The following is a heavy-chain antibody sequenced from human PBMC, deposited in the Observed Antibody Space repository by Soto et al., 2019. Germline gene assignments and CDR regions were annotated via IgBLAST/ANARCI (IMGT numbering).Heavy chain of an antibody. D-gene: IGHD5-18*01. CDR1: GFTFSSYA. J-gene: IGHJ4*02. CDR2: ISYDGSNK. Sequence: QVQLMESGGGVVQPGRSLRLSCAASGFTFSSYAMHWVRQAPGKGLEWVAVISYDGSNKYYADSVKGRFTISRDNSKNTLYLQMNSLRAEDTAVYYCARDPRGIQLWLFDYWGQGTLVTVSS. CDR3: ARDPRGIQLWLFDY. V-gene: IGHV3-30-3*01.